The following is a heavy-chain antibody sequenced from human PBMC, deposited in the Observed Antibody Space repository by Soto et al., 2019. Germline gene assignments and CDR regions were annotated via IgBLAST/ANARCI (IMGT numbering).Heavy chain of an antibody. D-gene: IGHD4-17*01. V-gene: IGHV3-30*03. CDR2: ISYDGSNK. J-gene: IGHJ4*02. CDR1: GFTFSSYG. Sequence: QVQLVESGGGVVPPGRSLRLSCAASGFTFSSYGMHWVRQAPGKGLEWVAGISYDGSNKYYADSVKGRFTISRDNSKNTLYLQMNSLRAEDTAVYYCAPWVGAFDYWGPGTLVTVSS. CDR3: APWVGAFDY.